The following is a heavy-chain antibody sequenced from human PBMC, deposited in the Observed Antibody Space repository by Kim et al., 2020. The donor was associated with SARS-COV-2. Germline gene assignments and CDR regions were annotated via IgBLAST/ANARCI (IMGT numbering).Heavy chain of an antibody. Sequence: GGSLRLSCAASGFSVSAHYMAWVRQAPGKGLEWVSLISSGGITRYDDSAKDRRTTSSDNYKNKLPLQQNSSRAEDTATYRCARGGSAEKRGGPCPYG. D-gene: IGHD2-15*01. V-gene: IGHV3-66*01. J-gene: IGHJ6*01. CDR2: ISSGGIT. CDR1: GFSVSAHY. CDR3: ARGGSAEKRGGPCPYG.